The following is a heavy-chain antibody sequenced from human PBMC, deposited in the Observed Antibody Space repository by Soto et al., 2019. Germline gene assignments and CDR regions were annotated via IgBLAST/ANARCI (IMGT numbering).Heavy chain of an antibody. CDR1: GGSISSYY. V-gene: IGHV4-59*01. Sequence: SETLSLTCTVSGGSISSYYWSWIRQPPGKGLEWIGYIYYSGSTNYNPSLKSRVTISVDTSKNQFSLKLSSVTAADTAVYYCARDGRKYYFDYWGQGTLVTVSS. CDR3: ARDGRKYYFDY. CDR2: IYYSGST. J-gene: IGHJ4*02. D-gene: IGHD2-15*01.